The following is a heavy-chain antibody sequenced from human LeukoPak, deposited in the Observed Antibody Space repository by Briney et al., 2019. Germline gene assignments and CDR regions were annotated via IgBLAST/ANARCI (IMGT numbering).Heavy chain of an antibody. Sequence: SETLSLTCTVSGGSINSHYWSWVRRPPGKGLLWMGYISYIGNTNYNPSLKSRVTISMHTSKNQLSLKLNSVTAADTAVYYCASSGQCTNGLCRDVGYMDVWGKGTTVTVSS. V-gene: IGHV4-59*11. CDR3: ASSGQCTNGLCRDVGYMDV. CDR1: GGSINSHY. J-gene: IGHJ6*03. D-gene: IGHD2-8*01. CDR2: ISYIGNT.